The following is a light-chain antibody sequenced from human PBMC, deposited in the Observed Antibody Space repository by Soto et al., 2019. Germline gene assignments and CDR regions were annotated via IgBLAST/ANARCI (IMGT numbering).Light chain of an antibody. J-gene: IGKJ2*01. CDR1: QSVSNTQ. CDR2: GAS. CDR3: QQYDTSPHT. Sequence: EIVLTQSPGTLSLSPGESATLSCRASQSVSNTQVAWYQQKPGQAPRLLIYGASSRATGILDRFSGVGSESDFTLTISRLEPEDFAVYYCQQYDTSPHTFRQGTKLEIK. V-gene: IGKV3-20*01.